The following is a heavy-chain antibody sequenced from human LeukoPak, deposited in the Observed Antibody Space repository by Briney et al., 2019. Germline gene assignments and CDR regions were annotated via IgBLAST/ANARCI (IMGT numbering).Heavy chain of an antibody. CDR3: ERAVRWKGGMVRGAFDY. Sequence: SETLSLTCAVYGGSFCGYYWIWIRQPPGKGLEWIGEINHSGSTNYNPSLKSRVTISVDTSKNQFYLKLSSVTAADTAVYYCERAVRWKGGMVRGAFDYWGQGTLVTVSS. V-gene: IGHV4-34*01. D-gene: IGHD3-10*01. CDR1: GGSFCGYY. CDR2: INHSGST. J-gene: IGHJ4*02.